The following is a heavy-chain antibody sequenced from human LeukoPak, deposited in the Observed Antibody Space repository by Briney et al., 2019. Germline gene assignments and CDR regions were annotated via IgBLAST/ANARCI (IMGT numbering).Heavy chain of an antibody. Sequence: GGSLRLSCAASGFTFSSYSMNWVRQAPGKGLEWVSSISSSSSYIYYADSVKGRFTISRVNAKNSLYLQMNSLRAEDTAVYYCASWADYDFWSGNPGQFDYWGQGTLVTVSS. J-gene: IGHJ4*02. CDR2: ISSSSSYI. CDR3: ASWADYDFWSGNPGQFDY. D-gene: IGHD3-3*01. V-gene: IGHV3-21*01. CDR1: GFTFSSYS.